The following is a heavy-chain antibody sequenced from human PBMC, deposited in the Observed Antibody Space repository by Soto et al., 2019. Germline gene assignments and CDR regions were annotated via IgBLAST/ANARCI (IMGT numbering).Heavy chain of an antibody. Sequence: EVQLVESGGGQVRPGGSLRLSCAVSGFTFRNFAMNWVRQAPGKGLEWVSSISSTGGSIYYAESLKGRFTVSRDNAQNFLYLQMNRLRVEDTAVYYCASAAREMATTPHGYWGQGTLVTVSS. CDR1: GFTFRNFA. V-gene: IGHV3-21*06. J-gene: IGHJ4*02. CDR2: ISSTGGSI. D-gene: IGHD5-12*01. CDR3: ASAAREMATTPHGY.